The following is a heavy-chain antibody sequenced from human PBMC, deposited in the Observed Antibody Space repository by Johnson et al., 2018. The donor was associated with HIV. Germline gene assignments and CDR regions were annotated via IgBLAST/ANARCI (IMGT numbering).Heavy chain of an antibody. CDR3: AKDQFGIAVALADAFDI. V-gene: IGHV3-11*04. J-gene: IGHJ3*02. Sequence: QVQLVESGGGLVKPGGSLRLSCATSGFTFSDYYMSWIRQPPGKGLEWLSYISSSGSTIYYADSVKGRFTISRDNSKNTLYLQMNSLRAEDTAVYYCAKDQFGIAVALADAFDIWGQGTMVTVSS. CDR2: ISSSGSTI. D-gene: IGHD6-19*01. CDR1: GFTFSDYY.